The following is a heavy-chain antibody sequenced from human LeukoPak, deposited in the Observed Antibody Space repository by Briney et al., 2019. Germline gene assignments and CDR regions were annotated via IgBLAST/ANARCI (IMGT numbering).Heavy chain of an antibody. CDR1: GYTLTELS. D-gene: IGHD2/OR15-2a*01. V-gene: IGHV1-24*01. CDR2: FDPEDGET. Sequence: ASVKVSCEVSGYTLTELSMHWVRQAHGKGLEWMGGFDPEDGETMYAQKFQGRVTMTEDTSTDTAYMELSSLRSEDTAVYYCATIEGRTPVLYDYYYMDVWGKGTTVTVSS. CDR3: ATIEGRTPVLYDYYYMDV. J-gene: IGHJ6*03.